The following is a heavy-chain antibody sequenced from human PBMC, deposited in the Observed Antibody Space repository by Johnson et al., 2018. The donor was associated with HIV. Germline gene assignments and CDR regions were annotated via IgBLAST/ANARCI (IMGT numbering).Heavy chain of an antibody. Sequence: QVQLVESGGGLVQPGGSLRLSCAASGFTFSDHYMAWIRQAPGKGLEWVSYISSSGSNIYYADSVKGRFTVSRDNAKNSVDLQMNSLRAEDTAVYYCARDLRRYSSSPGPFDIWGQGTMVTVSS. CDR2: ISSSGSNI. V-gene: IGHV3-11*04. CDR3: ARDLRRYSSSPGPFDI. J-gene: IGHJ3*02. CDR1: GFTFSDHY. D-gene: IGHD6-6*01.